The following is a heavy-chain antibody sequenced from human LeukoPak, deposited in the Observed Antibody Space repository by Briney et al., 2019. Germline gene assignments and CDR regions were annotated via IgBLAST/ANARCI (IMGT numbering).Heavy chain of an antibody. V-gene: IGHV4-4*02. CDR2: IYHSGST. D-gene: IGHD3-22*01. J-gene: IGHJ6*04. Sequence: SGTLSLTCAVSGGSISSSNWWSWVRQPPGKGLEWIGEIYHSGSTNYNPSLKSRVTISVDKSKNQFSLKLSSVTAADTAVYYCARGPYYYDSSGYYIPYSGRDVGGKGPTVTVSS. CDR1: GGSISSSNW. CDR3: ARGPYYYDSSGYYIPYSGRDV.